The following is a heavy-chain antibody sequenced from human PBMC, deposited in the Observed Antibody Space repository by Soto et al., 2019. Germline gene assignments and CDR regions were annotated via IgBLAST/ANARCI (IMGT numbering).Heavy chain of an antibody. D-gene: IGHD3-10*01. J-gene: IGHJ6*02. CDR1: GFSFGSYA. Sequence: PGGSLRLSCAASGFSFGSYAMHWVRQAPGKGLEWVAVISYDGSNKYYADSVKGRFTISRDNSKNTLYLQMNSLRAEDTAVYYCARELLYGMDVWGQGTTVTVSS. V-gene: IGHV3-30-3*01. CDR2: ISYDGSNK. CDR3: ARELLYGMDV.